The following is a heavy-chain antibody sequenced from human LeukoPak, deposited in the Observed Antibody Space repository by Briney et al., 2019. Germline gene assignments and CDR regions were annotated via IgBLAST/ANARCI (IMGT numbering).Heavy chain of an antibody. D-gene: IGHD4-17*01. J-gene: IGHJ4*02. CDR1: GGSISRYY. CDR2: IYYSGST. Sequence: SDTLSLTCTVSGGSISRYYWSWLRQPPGKGRECIGYIYYSGSTNYNPSLKSRVTISVDTSKNRFSLKLSSATAADTAVYYCARLWSYGSYYFDYWGQGTLVTVSS. V-gene: IGHV4-59*08. CDR3: ARLWSYGSYYFDY.